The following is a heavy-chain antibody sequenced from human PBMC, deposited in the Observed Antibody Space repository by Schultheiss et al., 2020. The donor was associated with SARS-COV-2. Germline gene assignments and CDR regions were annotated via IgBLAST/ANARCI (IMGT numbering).Heavy chain of an antibody. CDR2: ISAYNGNT. D-gene: IGHD3-16*02. V-gene: IGHV1-18*04. Sequence: ASVKVSCKASGYTFTSYGISWVRQAPGQGLEWMGWISAYNGNTNYAQKLQGRVTMTTDTSTSTAYMELRSLRSDDTAVYYCARACSIYDYIWGGYPNNWFDHWGQGTLVTGSS. CDR3: ARACSIYDYIWGGYPNNWFDH. J-gene: IGHJ5*02. CDR1: GYTFTSYG.